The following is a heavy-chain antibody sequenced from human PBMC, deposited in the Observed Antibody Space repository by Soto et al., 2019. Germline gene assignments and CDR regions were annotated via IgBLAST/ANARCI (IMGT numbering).Heavy chain of an antibody. J-gene: IGHJ3*02. CDR2: INPSGGST. CDR1: GYTFTSYY. Sequence: ASVKVSCKASGYTFTSYYMHWGRQAPGQGLEWMGIINPSGGSTSYAQKFQGRVTMTRDTSTSTVYVELSSLRSEDTAVYYSDRHTKLVVAGDDAVDIGGQARMVTDSS. V-gene: IGHV1-46*03. CDR3: DRHTKLVVAGDDAVDI. D-gene: IGHD6-19*01.